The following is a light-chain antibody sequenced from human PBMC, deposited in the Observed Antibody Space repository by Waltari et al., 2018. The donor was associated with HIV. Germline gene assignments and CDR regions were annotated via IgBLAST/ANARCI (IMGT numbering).Light chain of an antibody. CDR2: EVS. J-gene: IGLJ3*02. CDR3: SSYAGRTKV. Sequence: QSALTQPPSASGSPGPSVTISCTGTSSDVGGYNYVSWYQQNPGKAPKLMIYEVSKRPPGVPDRFSGSKSGNTASLTVSGLQAEDEADYYCSSYAGRTKVFGGGTKLTVL. V-gene: IGLV2-8*01. CDR1: SSDVGGYNY.